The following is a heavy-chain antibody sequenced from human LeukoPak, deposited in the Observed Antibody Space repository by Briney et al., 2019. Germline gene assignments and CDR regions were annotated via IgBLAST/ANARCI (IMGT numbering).Heavy chain of an antibody. CDR2: MYYSGTT. V-gene: IGHV4-59*08. J-gene: IGHJ4*02. CDR1: GGPLSSYY. D-gene: IGHD2-15*01. Sequence: PSETLSLTCTVSGGPLSSYYWSWIRQPPGKGLEWIGYMYYSGTTNYNPSLESRVSISVDTSKDQFSLNLTSVTAADTAVYYCARGGGEFNNWGQGTLVTVSS. CDR3: ARGGGEFNN.